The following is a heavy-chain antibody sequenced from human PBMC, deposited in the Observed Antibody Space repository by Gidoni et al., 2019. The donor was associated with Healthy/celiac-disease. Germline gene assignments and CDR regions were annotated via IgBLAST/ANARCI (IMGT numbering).Heavy chain of an antibody. CDR2: MSYDGSNK. J-gene: IGHJ6*03. CDR1: GFTFSSYA. V-gene: IGHV3-30-3*01. CDR3: AREGATNGYYYYMDV. D-gene: IGHD1-26*01. Sequence: QVQLVESGGGVVQPGRSLRRSCAASGFTFSSYAMHWVRQAPGKGLEWLAVMSYDGSNKYYADSVKGRFTISRDTSKNTLYLQMNSLRAEDTAVYNCAREGATNGYYYYMDVWGKGTTVTVSS.